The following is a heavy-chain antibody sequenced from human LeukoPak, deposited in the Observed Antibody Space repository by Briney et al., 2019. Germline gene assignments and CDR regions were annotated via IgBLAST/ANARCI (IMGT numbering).Heavy chain of an antibody. CDR2: ISSSSSYI. D-gene: IGHD2-8*01. CDR3: ARDVLLGTQYSPDAFDI. J-gene: IGHJ3*02. V-gene: IGHV3-21*01. CDR1: GFTFSSYS. Sequence: GGSLRLSCAASGFTFSSYSMNWVRQAPGKGLEWASSISSSSSYIYYADSVKGRFTISRDNAKNSLYLQMNSLRAEDTAVYYCARDVLLGTQYSPDAFDIWGQGTMVTVSS.